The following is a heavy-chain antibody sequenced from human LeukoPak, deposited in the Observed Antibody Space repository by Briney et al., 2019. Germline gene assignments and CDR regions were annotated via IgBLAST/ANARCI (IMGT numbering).Heavy chain of an antibody. J-gene: IGHJ6*03. V-gene: IGHV3-66*02. CDR1: GFTVSSNY. D-gene: IGHD1-7*01. CDR3: ARVHLDLLWYYYYYMDV. Sequence: GGPLRLSCAASGFTVSSNYMSWVRQAPGKGLEWVSVIYSGGSTYYADSVKGRFTISRDNSKNTLYLQMNSLRAEDTAVYYCARVHLDLLWYYYYYMDVWGKGTTVTVSS. CDR2: IYSGGST.